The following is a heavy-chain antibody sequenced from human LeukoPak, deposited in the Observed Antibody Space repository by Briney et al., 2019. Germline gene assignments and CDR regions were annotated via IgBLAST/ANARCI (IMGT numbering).Heavy chain of an antibody. CDR3: AKGRDYYYYYYMDV. CDR1: RFTSSSYG. V-gene: IGHV3-30*02. CDR2: IRYDGSNK. Sequence: GGSLRLSCAPSRFTSSSYGVNWVRRAPGNGLEGGAFIRYDGSNKYYADSVKGRFTISRDNSKNTLYLQMNSLRAEDTAVYYCAKGRDYYYYYYMDVWGKGTTVTVSS. J-gene: IGHJ6*03.